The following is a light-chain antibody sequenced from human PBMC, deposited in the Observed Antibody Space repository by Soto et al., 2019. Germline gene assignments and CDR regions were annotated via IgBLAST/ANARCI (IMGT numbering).Light chain of an antibody. J-gene: IGLJ3*02. CDR3: AVWDVSLTAWV. CDR1: NSNIGSNY. V-gene: IGLV1-47*01. Sequence: QSVLTQPPSASGTPGQRVTISCSGSNSNIGSNYVNWYQQLPGTAPKLLIYMNTHRPSGVPDRFSGFKSGTSASLAISGLRSEDEADYYCAVWDVSLTAWVFGGGTKLTVL. CDR2: MNT.